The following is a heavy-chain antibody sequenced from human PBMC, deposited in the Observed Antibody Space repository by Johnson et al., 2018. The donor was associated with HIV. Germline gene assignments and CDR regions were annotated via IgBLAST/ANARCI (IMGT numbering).Heavy chain of an antibody. V-gene: IGHV3-20*04. Sequence: VQLVESGGGVVQPGGSLRLSCAVSGLSVSINYITWVRQAPGKGLEWVSGINWNGGSAGYTDSVRGRFTISRDSAQNSVSLQMNSLRAEDTGVYYCWAQWTVITFGGPSAFDIWGQGTVVTVSS. CDR2: INWNGGSA. J-gene: IGHJ3*02. CDR3: WAQWTVITFGGPSAFDI. CDR1: GLSVSINY. D-gene: IGHD3-16*01.